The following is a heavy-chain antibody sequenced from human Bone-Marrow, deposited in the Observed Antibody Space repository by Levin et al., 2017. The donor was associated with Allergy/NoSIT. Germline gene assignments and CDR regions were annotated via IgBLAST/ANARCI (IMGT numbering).Heavy chain of an antibody. CDR2: TSSRSTYI. CDR1: GFSFTSYT. CDR3: ARSVDSAMVSGRVGAFDI. D-gene: IGHD5-18*01. Sequence: ASVKVSCAASGFSFTSYTMSWVRQAPGKGLEWVSSTSSRSTYIYYAASVKGRFTISRDNAMDSLYLQMKSLRVEDTAVYYCARSVDSAMVSGRVGAFDIRGQGTMVTISS. J-gene: IGHJ3*02. V-gene: IGHV3-21*01.